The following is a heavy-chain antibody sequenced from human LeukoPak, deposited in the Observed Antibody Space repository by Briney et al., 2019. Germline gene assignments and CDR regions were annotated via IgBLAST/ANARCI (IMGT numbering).Heavy chain of an antibody. D-gene: IGHD1-26*01. V-gene: IGHV1-2*02. Sequence: ASVKVSCKASGYTFTGHYVHWVRQAPGQGLEWMGWINPNSGGTNYAQKFQDRVTMTRDTSISTAYMELSRLRSDDTAVYYCARDRSGTYYNWFDPWGQGTLVTVSS. CDR2: INPNSGGT. CDR3: ARDRSGTYYNWFDP. CDR1: GYTFTGHY. J-gene: IGHJ5*02.